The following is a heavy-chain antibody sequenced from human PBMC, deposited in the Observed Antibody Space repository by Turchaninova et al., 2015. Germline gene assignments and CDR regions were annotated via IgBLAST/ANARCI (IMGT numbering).Heavy chain of an antibody. D-gene: IGHD6-6*01. J-gene: IGHJ4*02. CDR2: INPNSGGT. CDR1: GYPFTGYY. V-gene: IGHV1-2*02. CDR3: AREEQLVLDY. Sequence: QVQLVQSGAEVRKPGASVEVSCKASGYPFTGYYMPWVRQAPGKGLEGMGWINPNSGGTNDAQKFQGRVTMTRDTSISTAYMELSRLRSDDTAVYYCAREEQLVLDYWGQGTLVTVSS.